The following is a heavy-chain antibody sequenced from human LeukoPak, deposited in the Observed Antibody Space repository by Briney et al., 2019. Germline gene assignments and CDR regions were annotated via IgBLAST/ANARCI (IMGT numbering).Heavy chain of an antibody. CDR3: ARGFTVRGAIYYYMDV. CDR2: INPNSGST. J-gene: IGHJ6*03. CDR1: GYTFTGYY. D-gene: IGHD3-10*01. V-gene: IGHV1-2*02. Sequence: ASVKVSCKASGYTFTGYYMHWVRQAPGQGLEWMGWINPNSGSTNYAQKFQGRVTMTRDTSISTAYMELSRLRSDDTAVYYCARGFTVRGAIYYYMDVWGKGTTVTVSS.